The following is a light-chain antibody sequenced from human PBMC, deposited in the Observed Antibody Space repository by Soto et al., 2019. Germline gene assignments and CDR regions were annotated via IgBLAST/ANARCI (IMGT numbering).Light chain of an antibody. Sequence: DIQMTQSPSSLSASVGDRVTITCRASQGISNYLAWYQQKPGKVPRLLIFAASTLQSGATSRFRGAGSETDFTLTINGLQPEDVATYYCQKYNSAPWTFGQGPKVEIK. J-gene: IGKJ1*01. CDR2: AAS. CDR1: QGISNY. CDR3: QKYNSAPWT. V-gene: IGKV1-27*01.